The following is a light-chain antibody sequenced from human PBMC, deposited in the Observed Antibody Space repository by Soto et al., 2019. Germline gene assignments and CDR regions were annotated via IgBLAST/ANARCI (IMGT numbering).Light chain of an antibody. Sequence: IRLTQSASALSASTGDRVTITCRASQGISSYLAWYRQKPGKAPKLLIYAASTLQSGVPSRFSGSGSGTDFTLTISCLQSEDFATYYCQQYYSYPRTFGQGTKVDIK. CDR3: QQYYSYPRT. CDR1: QGISSY. J-gene: IGKJ1*01. V-gene: IGKV1-8*01. CDR2: AAS.